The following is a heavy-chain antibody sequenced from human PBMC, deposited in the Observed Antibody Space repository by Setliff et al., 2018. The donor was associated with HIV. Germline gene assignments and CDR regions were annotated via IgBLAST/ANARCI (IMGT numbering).Heavy chain of an antibody. CDR2: IIPILGIA. J-gene: IGHJ4*02. V-gene: IGHV1-69*10. D-gene: IGHD3-22*01. Sequence: ASVKVSCKASGGTFSSYAISWVRQAPGQGLERMGGIIPILGIANYAQKFQGRVTTTADKSTSTAYMELSSLRSEDTAVYYCARDAYYDSSGYYFNGGFDYWGQGTLVTVSS. CDR1: GGTFSSYA. CDR3: ARDAYYDSSGYYFNGGFDY.